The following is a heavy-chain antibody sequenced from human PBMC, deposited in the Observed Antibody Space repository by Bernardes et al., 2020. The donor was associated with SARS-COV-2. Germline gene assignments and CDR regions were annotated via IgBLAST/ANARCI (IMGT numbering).Heavy chain of an antibody. CDR2: IYYSGST. Sequence: SEPLSLTCTVSGGSISSSSYYWGWLRQPPGKGLEWIGSIYYSGSTYYNPSLKSRVTISVDTSKNTLYLQMSSLRAEDTAVYYCVRADCTSSRCHRGAYDLWGHGTMVTVSS. J-gene: IGHJ3*01. CDR1: GGSISSSSYY. D-gene: IGHD2-2*01. CDR3: VRADCTSSRCHRGAYDL. V-gene: IGHV4-39*02.